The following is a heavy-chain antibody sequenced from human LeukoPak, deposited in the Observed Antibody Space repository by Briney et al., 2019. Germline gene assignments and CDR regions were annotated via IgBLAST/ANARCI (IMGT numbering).Heavy chain of an antibody. J-gene: IGHJ4*02. D-gene: IGHD3-22*01. V-gene: IGHV3-33*01. CDR2: IWYDGSNK. Sequence: PGRSLRLSCAASGFTFSNYGMHWVRQAPGKGLEWVALIWYDGSNKYYADSVKGRFTISRDNAKNTLYLQMNSLRVEDTAIYYCARGRSGFYFDYWGQGTLVTVSS. CDR3: ARGRSGFYFDY. CDR1: GFTFSNYG.